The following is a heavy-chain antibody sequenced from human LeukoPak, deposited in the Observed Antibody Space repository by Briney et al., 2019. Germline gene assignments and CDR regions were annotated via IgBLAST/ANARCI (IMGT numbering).Heavy chain of an antibody. CDR1: GFTVSSNY. CDR3: ARGTYYYYYGMDV. V-gene: IGHV3-53*01. Sequence: PGGSLRLSCAASGFTVSSNYMSWVRQAPEKGLEWVSVIYSGGGTYYADSVKGRFTIPRDNSKNTLYLQMNSLRAEDTAVYYCARGTYYYYYGMDVWGQGTTVTVSS. CDR2: IYSGGGT. J-gene: IGHJ6*02.